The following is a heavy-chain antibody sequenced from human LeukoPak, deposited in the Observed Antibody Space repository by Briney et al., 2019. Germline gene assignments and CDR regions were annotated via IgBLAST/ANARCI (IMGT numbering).Heavy chain of an antibody. CDR3: ARLDDSSGYYSHFDS. V-gene: IGHV5-51*01. J-gene: IGHJ4*02. Sequence: GESLKISCKGSGYSFTSYWIAWVRQMPGKGLEWMGIIYPGDSDTRYSPSFQGQVTISADKSISTAYLQWSSLKASDTAMYYCARLDDSSGYYSHFDSWGQGTLVTVSS. CDR1: GYSFTSYW. D-gene: IGHD3-22*01. CDR2: IYPGDSDT.